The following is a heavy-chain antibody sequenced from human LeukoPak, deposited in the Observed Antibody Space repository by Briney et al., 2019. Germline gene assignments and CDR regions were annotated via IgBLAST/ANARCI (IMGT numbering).Heavy chain of an antibody. V-gene: IGHV3-30*18. CDR3: AKDREGRGYNYGTYFDY. CDR1: GLTFSSFG. J-gene: IGHJ4*02. CDR2: ISFDGSEI. Sequence: PGRSLRLSCAASGLTFSSFGMHWVRQAPGKGLEWLASISFDGSEIYYEDSVKGRFTISRDNSKNTLPLQMNSLRADDTAVYLCAKDREGRGYNYGTYFDYWGQGTLVTVSS. D-gene: IGHD5-18*01.